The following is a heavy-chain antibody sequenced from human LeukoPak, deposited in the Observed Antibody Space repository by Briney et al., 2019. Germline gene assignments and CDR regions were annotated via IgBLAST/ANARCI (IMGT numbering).Heavy chain of an antibody. CDR1: GFTFSSYG. Sequence: GGSLRLSCAASGFTFSSYGMHWARQAPGKGLEWVAVISYDGSNKYYADSVKGRFTISRDNSKNTLYLQMNSLRAEDTAVYYCAKGSGWYVSWGQGTLVTVSS. CDR3: AKGSGWYVS. CDR2: ISYDGSNK. J-gene: IGHJ5*02. V-gene: IGHV3-30*18. D-gene: IGHD6-19*01.